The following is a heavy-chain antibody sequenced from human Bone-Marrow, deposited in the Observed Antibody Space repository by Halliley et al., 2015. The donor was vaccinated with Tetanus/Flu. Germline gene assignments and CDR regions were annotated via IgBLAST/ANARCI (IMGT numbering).Heavy chain of an antibody. J-gene: IGHJ4*02. V-gene: IGHV5-10-1*01. D-gene: IGHD3-10*01. CDR2: IDIIHSYI. CDR3: ARFSGSYFPFDY. Sequence: LEWMGIIDIIHSYIKYNPSIERPGTLSADKSIATAYLHWSSLKASDTAMYYCARFSGSYFPFDYWGQGTLLTVSS.